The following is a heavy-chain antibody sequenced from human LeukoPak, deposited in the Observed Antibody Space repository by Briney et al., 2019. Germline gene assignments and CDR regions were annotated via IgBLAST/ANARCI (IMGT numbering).Heavy chain of an antibody. V-gene: IGHV4-34*01. D-gene: IGHD6-6*01. Sequence: SETLSLTCAVYGGSFSGYYWSWIRQPPGKGLEWIGEINHSGSTNYNPSLKSRVTISVDTSKNQFSLKLSSVTAADTAVYYCARDRSSTVPFDIWDQGTMVTVSS. J-gene: IGHJ3*02. CDR1: GGSFSGYY. CDR3: ARDRSSTVPFDI. CDR2: INHSGST.